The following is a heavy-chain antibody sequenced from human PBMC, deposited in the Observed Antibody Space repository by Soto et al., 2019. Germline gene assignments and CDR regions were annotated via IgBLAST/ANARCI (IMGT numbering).Heavy chain of an antibody. CDR2: INAGNGNT. Sequence: QVHLVQSGAEVKKPGASVKVSCKASGYTFTSYGMHWVRQAPGQRLEYMGWINAGNGNTKYSQKFQGRVIITMDTAASTAYMELSSLISEDTAIYYCARAYSGNPYYFDYWGQGTLVTVSS. CDR1: GYTFTSYG. V-gene: IGHV1-3*01. J-gene: IGHJ4*02. D-gene: IGHD4-4*01. CDR3: ARAYSGNPYYFDY.